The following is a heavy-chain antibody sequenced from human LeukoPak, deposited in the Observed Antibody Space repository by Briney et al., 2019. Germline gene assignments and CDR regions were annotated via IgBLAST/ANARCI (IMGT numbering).Heavy chain of an antibody. CDR3: TRQYSSSYHSDH. D-gene: IGHD6-6*01. Sequence: SETLSLTCAVHGGSLSDYFWSWIRQSPEKGLEWIGEIDHSGPTNYHPSFESRVTISLDTSKNEFSLKLTSVTAADTAVYYCTRQYSSSYHSDHWGQGTVVTVSS. CDR2: IDHSGPT. CDR1: GGSLSDYF. V-gene: IGHV4-34*01. J-gene: IGHJ4*02.